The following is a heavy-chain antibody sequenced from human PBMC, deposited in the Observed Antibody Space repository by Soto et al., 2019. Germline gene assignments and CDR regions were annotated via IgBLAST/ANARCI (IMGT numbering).Heavy chain of an antibody. J-gene: IGHJ6*03. CDR1: GYSFTTYG. V-gene: IGHV1-18*01. Sequence: QVLLVQSGAEVKKPGASVKVSCKASGYSFTTYGIIWVRQAPGQGLEWMGRISVYNGNTNYAQKVQGRVSVTADIPMNTAYMELRSLRSDDTAIYYCARGHGYYNYMDVWGRGTTVTVSS. CDR2: ISVYNGNT. CDR3: ARGHGYYNYMDV.